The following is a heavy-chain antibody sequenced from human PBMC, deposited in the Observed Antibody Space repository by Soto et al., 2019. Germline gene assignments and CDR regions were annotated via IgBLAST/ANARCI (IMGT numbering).Heavy chain of an antibody. Sequence: QVQLQESGPGLVEPSQTLSLTCSVSGVSINSGGYYWSWIRHHPGKGLEWIGYIYYTGHTFYNASLKSRVAMSLDTSKNQFSLKLSSVTAADTAVYYCARGSQLERDALDIWGQGTMVTVSS. V-gene: IGHV4-31*03. J-gene: IGHJ3*02. CDR2: IYYTGHT. CDR3: ARGSQLERDALDI. D-gene: IGHD1-1*01. CDR1: GVSINSGGYY.